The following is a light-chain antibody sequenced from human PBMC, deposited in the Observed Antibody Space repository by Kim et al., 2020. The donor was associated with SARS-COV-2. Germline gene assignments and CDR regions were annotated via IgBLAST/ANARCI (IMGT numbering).Light chain of an antibody. CDR2: GST. V-gene: IGKV3D-15*01. J-gene: IGKJ1*01. Sequence: VSRGRRPPPSCGARQSISSYSACYQHTPGQPPRLLIDGSTSTATVLPTMFSGGCSGTEFTITISRLQDEDFADYYRQHHNKSPLTFGQGTKVDIK. CDR1: QSISSY. CDR3: QHHNKSPLT.